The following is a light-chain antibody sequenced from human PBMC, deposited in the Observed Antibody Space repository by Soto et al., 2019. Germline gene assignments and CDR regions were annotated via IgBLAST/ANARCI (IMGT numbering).Light chain of an antibody. J-gene: IGKJ1*01. V-gene: IGKV4-1*01. Sequence: DIVMTQSPDSLAVSLGERATINCKSSQSVLYSSNNKSYLAWYQQKPGQPPKLLIYWASTRESGVPDRFSGSGSGTDFTLTISSLQAEDVAVYYCQQYSSPWTFGQGTKVELK. CDR3: QQYSSPWT. CDR1: QSVLYSSNNKSY. CDR2: WAS.